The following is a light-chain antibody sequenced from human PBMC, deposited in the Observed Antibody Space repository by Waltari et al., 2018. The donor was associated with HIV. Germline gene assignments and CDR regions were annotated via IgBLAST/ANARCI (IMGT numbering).Light chain of an antibody. V-gene: IGLV3-21*02. CDR2: DDS. J-gene: IGLJ3*02. Sequence: YVLTQPPSVSVAPGQTARITCGGDNIGSESVHWYQQKPGQAPLLLVYDDSDRPSGIPDRFSGSNSGNTATLTIRRVEAGDEADYYCQVWESSTDHWVFGGGTKLTV. CDR3: QVWESSTDHWV. CDR1: NIGSES.